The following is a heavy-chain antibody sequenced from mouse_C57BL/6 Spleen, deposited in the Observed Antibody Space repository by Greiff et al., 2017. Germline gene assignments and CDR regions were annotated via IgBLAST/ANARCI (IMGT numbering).Heavy chain of an antibody. J-gene: IGHJ1*03. CDR2: IDPNSGGT. Sequence: QVQLQQSGAELVKPGASVKLSCKASGYTFTSYWMHWVKQRPGRGLEWIGRIDPNSGGTKYNEKFKSKATLTVDKPSSTAYMQLSSLTSEDSAVYYCARDPKNYDYDWYFDVWGTGTTVTVSS. D-gene: IGHD2-4*01. CDR1: GYTFTSYW. V-gene: IGHV1-72*01. CDR3: ARDPKNYDYDWYFDV.